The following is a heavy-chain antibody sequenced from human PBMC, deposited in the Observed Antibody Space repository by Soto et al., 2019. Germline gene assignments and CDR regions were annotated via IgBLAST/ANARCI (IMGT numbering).Heavy chain of an antibody. CDR3: AKGGDCSGGSCYSWASVADHDAFDI. J-gene: IGHJ3*02. CDR2: ISYDGSNK. CDR1: GFTFSSYG. V-gene: IGHV3-30*18. D-gene: IGHD2-15*01. Sequence: PGGSLRLSCAASGFTFSSYGMHWVRQAPGKGLEWVAVISYDGSNKYYADSVKGRFTISRDNSKNTLYLQMNSLRAEDTAVYYCAKGGDCSGGSCYSWASVADHDAFDIWGQGTMVTVSS.